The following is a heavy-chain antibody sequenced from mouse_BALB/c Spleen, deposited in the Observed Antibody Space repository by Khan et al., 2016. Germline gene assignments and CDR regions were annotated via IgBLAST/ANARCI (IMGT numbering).Heavy chain of an antibody. CDR1: GYSITSDYA. CDR2: IGYSGST. CDR3: ALLRLAY. J-gene: IGHJ3*01. Sequence: EVQLQESGPGLVKPSQSLSLTCTVTGYSITSDYAWNWIRQFPGNKVEWMGNIGYSGSTSYNPTRKSRNTITRDSSKNKIFLQLTSVTTEDTATSYCALLRLAYWGQGTPVTVSA. D-gene: IGHD1-2*01. V-gene: IGHV3-2*02.